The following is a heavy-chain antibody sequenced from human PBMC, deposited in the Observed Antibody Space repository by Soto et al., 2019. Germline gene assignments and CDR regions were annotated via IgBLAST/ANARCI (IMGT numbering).Heavy chain of an antibody. J-gene: IGHJ3*02. D-gene: IGHD4-17*01. CDR3: ARGGDTTVTEAFDI. V-gene: IGHV4-34*01. CDR2: INHSGST. Sequence: QVQLQQWGAGLLKPSETLSLTCAVYGGSFSGYYWSWIRQPPGKGLEWIGEINHSGSTNYNPSLKSGVTISVDTSKNPFSLKLSSVTAADTAVYYCARGGDTTVTEAFDIWGQGTMVTVSS. CDR1: GGSFSGYY.